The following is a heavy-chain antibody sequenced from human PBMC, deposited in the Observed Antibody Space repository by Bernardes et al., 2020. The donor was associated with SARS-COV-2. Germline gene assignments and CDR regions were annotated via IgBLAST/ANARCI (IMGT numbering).Heavy chain of an antibody. Sequence: ASVKVSCKASGYTFSSYGISWVRQAPGQGLEWMGWISGYNCNTNYAQKFQGRVTMTTDTYTRTAYMELRSLRSDDTAVYYCAREEGTSGTISYFDMWGQGKMVTVSS. J-gene: IGHJ3*02. CDR2: ISGYNCNT. CDR3: AREEGTSGTISYFDM. CDR1: GYTFSSYG. D-gene: IGHD1-1*01. V-gene: IGHV1-18*04.